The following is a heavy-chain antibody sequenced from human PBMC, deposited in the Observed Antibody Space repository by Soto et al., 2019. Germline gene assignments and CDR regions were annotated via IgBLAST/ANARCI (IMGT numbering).Heavy chain of an antibody. CDR2: IYYSGST. Sequence: PSETLSLTCTVSGGSISSGDYYWSWIRQPPGKGLEWIGYIYYSGSTYYNPSLKSRVTISVDTSKNQFSLKLSSVTAADTAVYYCARGIAAAGTNFDYWGQGTLVTVSS. J-gene: IGHJ4*02. CDR1: GGSISSGDYY. D-gene: IGHD6-13*01. CDR3: ARGIAAAGTNFDY. V-gene: IGHV4-30-4*01.